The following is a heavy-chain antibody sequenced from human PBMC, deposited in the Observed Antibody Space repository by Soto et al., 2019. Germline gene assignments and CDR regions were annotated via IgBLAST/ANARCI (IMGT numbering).Heavy chain of an antibody. CDR1: GYTFTSYA. D-gene: IGHD6-13*01. CDR3: ARDHGGYSSSWYDSTFDY. V-gene: IGHV1-3*01. J-gene: IGHJ4*02. Sequence: GASVKVSCKASGYTFTSYAMHWVRQAPGQRLEWMGWINAGNGNTKYSQKFQGRVTITRDTSASTAYMELRSLRSEDTAVYYCARDHGGYSSSWYDSTFDYWGQGTLVTSPQ. CDR2: INAGNGNT.